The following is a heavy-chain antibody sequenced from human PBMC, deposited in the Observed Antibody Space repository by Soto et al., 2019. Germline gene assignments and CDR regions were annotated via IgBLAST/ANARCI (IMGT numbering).Heavy chain of an antibody. J-gene: IGHJ4*02. CDR3: ARVGWTTVGYYFDY. CDR2: IHYSGST. Sequence: SETLSLTCTVSGASIGSYYWSWIRQPPGKGLEWIGYIHYSGSTKYNPSLKSRVTISIDTSKNQFSLKLGSVTAADTAVYYCARVGWTTVGYYFDYWGQGALVTVSS. V-gene: IGHV4-59*01. D-gene: IGHD4-17*01. CDR1: GASIGSYY.